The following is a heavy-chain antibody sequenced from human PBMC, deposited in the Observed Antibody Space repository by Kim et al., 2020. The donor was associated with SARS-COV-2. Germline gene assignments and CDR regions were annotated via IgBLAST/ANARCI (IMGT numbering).Heavy chain of an antibody. D-gene: IGHD3-10*01. J-gene: IGHJ4*02. CDR2: IYHSGST. Sequence: SETLSLTCAVSGGSISSGGYSWSWIRQPPGKGLEWIGYIYHSGSTYYNPSLKSRVTISVDRSKNQFSLKLSSVTAADTAVYYCARASGGLYFDYWGQGTLVTVSS. CDR3: ARASGGLYFDY. V-gene: IGHV4-30-2*01. CDR1: GGSISSGGYS.